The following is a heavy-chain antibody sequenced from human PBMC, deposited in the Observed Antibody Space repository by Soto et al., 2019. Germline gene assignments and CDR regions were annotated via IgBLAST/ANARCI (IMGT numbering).Heavy chain of an antibody. CDR2: ISGSGGST. D-gene: IGHD1-26*01. CDR3: ARVGVGATTYFGYLDY. Sequence: GGSLRLSCAASGFTFSSYAMSWVRQAPGKGLEWVSAISGSGGSTYYADSVKGRFTISRDNSRKTLYLQMNSLRADDTAVYYCARVGVGATTYFGYLDYWGQGAPVTVSS. J-gene: IGHJ4*02. V-gene: IGHV3-23*01. CDR1: GFTFSSYA.